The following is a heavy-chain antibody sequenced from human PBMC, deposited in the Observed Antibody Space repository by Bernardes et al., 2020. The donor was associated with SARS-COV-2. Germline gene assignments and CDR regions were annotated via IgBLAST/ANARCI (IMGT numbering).Heavy chain of an antibody. CDR3: AKVLGAVAGHPEDYYGMDV. CDR2: IHYSGST. Sequence: SETLSLTCTVSGGSISSYYWNWIRQPPGKGLEWIGYIHYSGSTNYNPSLKSRFTISVDTSKNQFSLKLSSVTVADTAVYYCAKVLGAVAGHPEDYYGMDVWGQGTTVTVSS. V-gene: IGHV4-59*01. CDR1: GGSISSYY. D-gene: IGHD6-19*01. J-gene: IGHJ6*02.